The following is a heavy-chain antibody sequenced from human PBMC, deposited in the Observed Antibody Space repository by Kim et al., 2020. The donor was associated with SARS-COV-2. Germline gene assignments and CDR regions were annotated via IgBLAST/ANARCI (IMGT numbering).Heavy chain of an antibody. D-gene: IGHD6-6*01. V-gene: IGHV4-39*01. CDR2: IYYSGST. J-gene: IGHJ4*02. CDR1: GGSISSSSYY. CDR3: ASHWGPLRQYSSSTVGDY. Sequence: SETLSLTCTVSGGSISSSSYYWGWIRQPPGKGLEWIGSIYYSGSTYYNPSLKSRVTISVDTSKNQFSLKLSSVTAADTAVYYCASHWGPLRQYSSSTVGDYWGQGTLVTVSS.